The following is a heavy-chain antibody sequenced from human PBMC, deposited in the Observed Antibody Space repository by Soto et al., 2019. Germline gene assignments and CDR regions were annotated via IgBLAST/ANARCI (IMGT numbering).Heavy chain of an antibody. D-gene: IGHD2-21*01. V-gene: IGHV4-30-4*01. CDR2: IYYSGST. CDR3: AREVPAWLLYFGGEVDY. Sequence: SETLSLTCTVSGGSISSGDYYWSWIRQPPGKGLEWIGYIYYSGSTYYNPSLKSRVTISVDTSKNQFSLKLSSVTAADTAVYYCAREVPAWLLYFGGEVDYWGQGTLVTVSS. J-gene: IGHJ4*02. CDR1: GGSISSGDYY.